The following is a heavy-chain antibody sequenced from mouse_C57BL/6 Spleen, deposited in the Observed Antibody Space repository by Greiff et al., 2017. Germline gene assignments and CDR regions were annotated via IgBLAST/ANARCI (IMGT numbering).Heavy chain of an antibody. Sequence: QVQLQQPGAELVKPGASVKLSCKASGYTFTSYWMHWVKQRPGQGLEWIGMIHPNSGSTNYNEKFKSKATLTVDKSSSTVYLELSRLTSDDSAVYYCARGGLLDYWGQGTTLTVSS. CDR3: ARGGLLDY. CDR1: GYTFTSYW. V-gene: IGHV1-64*01. CDR2: IHPNSGST. J-gene: IGHJ2*01.